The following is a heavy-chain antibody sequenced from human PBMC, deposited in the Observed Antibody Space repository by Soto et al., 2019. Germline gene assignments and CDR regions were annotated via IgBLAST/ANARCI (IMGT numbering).Heavy chain of an antibody. D-gene: IGHD6-25*01. Sequence: GGSLRLSFAASGFTFSIYAMSWVRQAPGKGLEWVSAISGSGGSTYYADSVKGRFTISRDNSKNTLYLQMNSLRAEDTAVYYCAKDHIAAAGPKNWFDPWGQGTLVTVSS. J-gene: IGHJ5*02. CDR1: GFTFSIYA. CDR2: ISGSGGST. CDR3: AKDHIAAAGPKNWFDP. V-gene: IGHV3-23*01.